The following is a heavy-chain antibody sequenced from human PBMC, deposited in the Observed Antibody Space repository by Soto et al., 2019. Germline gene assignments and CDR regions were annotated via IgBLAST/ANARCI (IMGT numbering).Heavy chain of an antibody. CDR1: GGSISSSRYY. J-gene: IGHJ4*02. V-gene: IGHV4-39*01. D-gene: IGHD4-17*01. Sequence: QLQLQESGPGLVKPSETLSLTCTVSGGSISSSRYYWGWIRQPPGKGLEWIGSIYYSGSTYYNPSLKSRDTIAEDPSKIQSALKLSAVTAADTAVYSCARPVYGDYVWDYWGQGTLVTVSS. CDR3: ARPVYGDYVWDY. CDR2: IYYSGST.